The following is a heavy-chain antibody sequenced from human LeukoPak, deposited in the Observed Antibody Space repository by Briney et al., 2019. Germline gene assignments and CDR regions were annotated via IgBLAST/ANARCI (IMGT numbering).Heavy chain of an antibody. V-gene: IGHV4-39*01. CDR1: GGSISSSSHY. CDR3: ARHDGESYYGRWFDP. CDR2: IYYAGNP. D-gene: IGHD3-10*02. J-gene: IGHJ5*02. Sequence: TSETLSLTCTVSGGSISSSSHYWAWIRQSPGKGLAWIGSIYYAGNPYYNPSLQSRVTISVDTSKNQFSLKVNSVTAADTAIYYCARHDGESYYGRWFDPWGQGTLVTVSS.